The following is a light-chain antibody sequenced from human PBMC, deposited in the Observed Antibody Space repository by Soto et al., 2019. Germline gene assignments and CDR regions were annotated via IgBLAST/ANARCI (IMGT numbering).Light chain of an antibody. CDR3: TSYTNSNTYV. J-gene: IGLJ1*01. CDR1: SSDVRGYKY. V-gene: IGLV2-14*01. CDR2: DVS. Sequence: QSALTQPASVSGSPGQSITISCTGTSSDVRGYKYVSWYQQYPGKAPKLMIYDVSNRPSGVSNRFSGSKSGNTASLTISGLQAEDEADYYCTSYTNSNTYVFGTGTKLTVL.